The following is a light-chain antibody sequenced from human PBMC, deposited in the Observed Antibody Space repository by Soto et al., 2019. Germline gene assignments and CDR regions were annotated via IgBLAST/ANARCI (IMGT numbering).Light chain of an antibody. J-gene: IGLJ1*01. CDR3: SSYTSSSTLDYV. CDR2: EVS. CDR1: SSDVGGYNY. Sequence: QSALTQPASVSGSPGQSITISCTGTSSDVGGYNYVSWYQQHPGKAPKLMIYEVSNRPSEVSNRFSGSKSGNTASLTISGLQAEDEADYYCSSYTSSSTLDYVFGTGTKVTVL. V-gene: IGLV2-14*01.